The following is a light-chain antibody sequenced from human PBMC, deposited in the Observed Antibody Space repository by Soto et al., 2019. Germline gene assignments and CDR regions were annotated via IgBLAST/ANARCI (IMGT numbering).Light chain of an antibody. CDR1: SSDGGGYNY. CDR2: EVS. Sequence: QSALTQPASVSGSPGQSITISCTGTSSDGGGYNYVSWYQQHPGKAPKLMIYEVSNRPSGVSNRFSGSKSGNTASLTISGLQAEDEAAYSCSSYTSSSIDYVFGTGTKVTVL. CDR3: SSYTSSSIDYV. J-gene: IGLJ1*01. V-gene: IGLV2-14*01.